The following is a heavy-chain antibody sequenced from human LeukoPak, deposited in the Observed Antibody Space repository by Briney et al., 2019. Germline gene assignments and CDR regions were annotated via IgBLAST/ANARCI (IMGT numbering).Heavy chain of an antibody. CDR2: INEDGSTT. J-gene: IGHJ4*02. V-gene: IGHV3-7*01. CDR1: GFTFRSYW. D-gene: IGHD2-15*01. Sequence: PGGSLRLSCAASGFTFRSYWMGWVHQTPGKGLEWPANINEDGSTTYYVDSVRGRFTISRSNADNSLYLQMNSLRAEDTAVYYCARDATRGGDFDSWGQGTLVTVSS. CDR3: ARDATRGGDFDS.